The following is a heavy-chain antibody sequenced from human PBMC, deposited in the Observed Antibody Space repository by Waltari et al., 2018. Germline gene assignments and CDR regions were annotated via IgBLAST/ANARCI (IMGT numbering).Heavy chain of an antibody. D-gene: IGHD6-13*01. Sequence: QVQLQESGPGLVKPSETLSLTCTVSGGSISSHYWSWIRQPPGKGLEWIGYIYYSGSTNYNPSLKSRVTISVDTSKNQFSLKLSSVTAADTAVYYCARRVESSSSAHYYYYYGMDVWGQGTTVTVSS. J-gene: IGHJ6*02. CDR2: IYYSGST. CDR3: ARRVESSSSAHYYYYYGMDV. CDR1: GGSISSHY. V-gene: IGHV4-59*11.